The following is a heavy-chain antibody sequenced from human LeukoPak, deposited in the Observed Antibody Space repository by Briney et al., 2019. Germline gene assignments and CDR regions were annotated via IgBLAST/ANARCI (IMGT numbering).Heavy chain of an antibody. Sequence: PSETLSLTCTVSGGSISSSSYYWGWIRQPPGKGLEWIGSIYYSGSTYYNPSLKSRVTISVDTSKNQFSLKLSSVTAADTAVYYCARVGRRDGYKCWGQGTLVTVSS. V-gene: IGHV4-39*01. CDR1: GGSISSSSYY. CDR2: IYYSGST. CDR3: ARVGRRDGYKC. D-gene: IGHD5-12*01. J-gene: IGHJ4*02.